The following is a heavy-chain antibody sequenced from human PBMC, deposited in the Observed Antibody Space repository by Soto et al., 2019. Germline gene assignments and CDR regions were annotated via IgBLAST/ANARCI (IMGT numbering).Heavy chain of an antibody. V-gene: IGHV3-30*18. D-gene: IGHD2-21*01. CDR3: AKDDGWLVMYYYYGMDV. Sequence: QVQLVESGGGVVQPGRSLRLSCAASGFTFSSYGMHWVRQAPGKGLEWVAVISYDGSNKYYADSVKGRFTISRDNSKNPLYLQMNSLRAEDTAVYYCAKDDGWLVMYYYYGMDVWGQGTTVTVSS. CDR1: GFTFSSYG. J-gene: IGHJ6*02. CDR2: ISYDGSNK.